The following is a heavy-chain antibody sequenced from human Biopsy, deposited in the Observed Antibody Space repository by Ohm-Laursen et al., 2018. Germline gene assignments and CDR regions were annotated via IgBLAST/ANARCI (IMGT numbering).Heavy chain of an antibody. D-gene: IGHD6-19*01. V-gene: IGHV1-2*02. CDR3: ARDKYRSWNYFDN. J-gene: IGHJ4*02. CDR2: INPDSGVT. Sequence: SVRVSCKASGDTFSGDYRHWVRQAPGQGLEWMGWINPDSGVTNYAQKFQGRVTMTRDTSISTAYMELSRLGSDDTAVYYCARDKYRSWNYFDNWGQGSLVTVSS. CDR1: GDTFSGDY.